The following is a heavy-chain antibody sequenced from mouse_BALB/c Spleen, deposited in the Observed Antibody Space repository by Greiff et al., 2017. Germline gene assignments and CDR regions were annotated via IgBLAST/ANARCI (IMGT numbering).Heavy chain of an antibody. CDR1: GFTLTGYW. CDR3: SRHGNRNCAMDY. V-gene: IGHV1-55*01. CDR2: IYPGRGIT. Sequence: VQLQQSGAELVKPGASVNMSCKASGFTLTGYWINWVKQRPGQGLEWMGEIYPGRGITNYNEKFKSMAILTLDTSSSTAYMQLSSLTSEDSAVYYCSRHGNRNCAMDYWGQGTSVTVSS. J-gene: IGHJ4*01. D-gene: IGHD2-1*01.